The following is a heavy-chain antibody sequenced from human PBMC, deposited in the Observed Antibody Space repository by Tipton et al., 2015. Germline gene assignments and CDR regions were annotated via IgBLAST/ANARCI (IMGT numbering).Heavy chain of an antibody. CDR3: ARLRGYTYGYFDY. D-gene: IGHD5-18*01. V-gene: IGHV4-39*07. J-gene: IGHJ4*02. CDR2: INHGGSI. CDR1: GGSVSSGNYY. Sequence: TLSLTCTVSGGSVSSGNYYWSWIRQPPGKGLEWIAEINHGGSINYNPSLKSRCTISVDTSKNQFSLNLISVTAADTAVYYCARLRGYTYGYFDYWSQGTLVTVSS.